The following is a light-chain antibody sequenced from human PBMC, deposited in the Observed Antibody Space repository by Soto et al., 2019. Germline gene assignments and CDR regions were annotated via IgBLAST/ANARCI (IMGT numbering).Light chain of an antibody. Sequence: EIVLTQSPGTLSLSPGERATLSCRASQSISGALAWYQQKPGKAPRLLIYGASTRATSFPARFSGSGSGTDFTLTISSLQSEDFAVYYCQQYNNWPWTFGQGTKVDIK. J-gene: IGKJ1*01. CDR3: QQYNNWPWT. CDR1: QSISGA. V-gene: IGKV3-15*01. CDR2: GAS.